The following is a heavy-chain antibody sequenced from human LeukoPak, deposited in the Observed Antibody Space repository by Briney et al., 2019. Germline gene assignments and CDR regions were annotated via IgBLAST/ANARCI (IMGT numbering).Heavy chain of an antibody. V-gene: IGHV4-39*01. D-gene: IGHD5-12*01. Sequence: SETLSLTCTVSGGSISSSSYYWGWTRQPPGKGLEWIGSIYYSGSTYYNPSLKSRVTISVDTSNNQFSLKLSSVTAADTAVYYCARPRGYTGYDYYYYYYMDVWGKGTTVTVSS. CDR1: GGSISSSSYY. CDR2: IYYSGST. J-gene: IGHJ6*03. CDR3: ARPRGYTGYDYYYYYYMDV.